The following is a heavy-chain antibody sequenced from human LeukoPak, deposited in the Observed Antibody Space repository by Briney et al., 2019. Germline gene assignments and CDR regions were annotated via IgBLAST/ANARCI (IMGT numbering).Heavy chain of an antibody. CDR2: ISTSGSYI. V-gene: IGHV3-21*01. CDR1: GFTFSTYS. J-gene: IGHJ6*03. CDR3: ARVGSHSGSLSLIKRNYYYYYYMDV. Sequence: GGSLRLSCAASGFTFSTYSMNWVRQAPGKGLEWVSFISTSGSYIFYGDSVKGRFTISRDNAKNSLFLQMNSLRAEDTAVYYCARVGSHSGSLSLIKRNYYYYYYMDVWGKGTTVTISS. D-gene: IGHD3-10*01.